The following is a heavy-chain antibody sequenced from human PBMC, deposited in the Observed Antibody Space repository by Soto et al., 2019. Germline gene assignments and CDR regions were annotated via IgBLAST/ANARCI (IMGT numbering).Heavy chain of an antibody. Sequence: QLQLQESGSGLVKPSQTLSLTCTVSGDSISSHHLSCIRQPPGKGLEWIGYIYHTGRAFYNSSLKRRVSMSVDNSKNQISLNLRSVTASDTAVYYCVRDTGYGTLDYWGQGTLVIVSS. D-gene: IGHD5-18*01. CDR3: VRDTGYGTLDY. V-gene: IGHV4-30-2*01. CDR1: GDSISSHH. CDR2: IYHTGRA. J-gene: IGHJ4*02.